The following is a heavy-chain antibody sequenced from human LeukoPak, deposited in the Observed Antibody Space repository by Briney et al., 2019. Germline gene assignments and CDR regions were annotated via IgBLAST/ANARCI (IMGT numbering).Heavy chain of an antibody. J-gene: IGHJ4*02. D-gene: IGHD6-13*01. CDR3: ARAYDSSWHNFDY. CDR2: ISYDESQK. CDR1: GFTLSSFT. V-gene: IGHV3-30-3*01. Sequence: GGSLRPSCAASGFTLSSFTMHWVRHNPGKGLEWVAVISYDESQKWYADSVKGRFTISRDISKNTLYLEMDSLRGEDTAVYYCARAYDSSWHNFDYWGQGSLVTVSS.